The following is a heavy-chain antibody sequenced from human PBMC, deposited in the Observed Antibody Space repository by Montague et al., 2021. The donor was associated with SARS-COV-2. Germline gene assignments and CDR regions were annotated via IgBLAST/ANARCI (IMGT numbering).Heavy chain of an antibody. CDR1: GGSITSHY. J-gene: IGHJ6*02. D-gene: IGHD3-10*01. CDR3: ARGCLSYFGAGSHCYGMDV. CDR2: ISDSGST. V-gene: IGHV4-59*11. Sequence: SETLSLTCSVSGGSITSHYWDWIRQPPGKGLEWIGYISDSGSTNYSPSLKSRVTMSVDTSKNQMSLKLTSVTAADPAVYYCARGCLSYFGAGSHCYGMDVWGQGTMVTVSS.